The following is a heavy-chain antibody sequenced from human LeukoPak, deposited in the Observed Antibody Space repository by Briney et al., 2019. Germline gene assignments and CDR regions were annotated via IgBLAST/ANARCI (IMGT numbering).Heavy chain of an antibody. V-gene: IGHV3-48*02. CDR2: ISSSSSTI. J-gene: IGHJ3*01. CDR1: GFTFSSYS. D-gene: IGHD3-10*01. CDR3: ARDGMVRGVIIWDAFDV. Sequence: GGSLRLSCAASGFTFSSYSMNWVRQAPGKGLEWVSYISSSSSTIYYADSVKGRFTISRDNAKNSLYLQMNSLRDEDTAVYYCARDGMVRGVIIWDAFDVWGQGTMVTVSS.